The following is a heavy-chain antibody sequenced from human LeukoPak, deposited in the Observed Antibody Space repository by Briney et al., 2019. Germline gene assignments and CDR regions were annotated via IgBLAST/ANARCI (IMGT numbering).Heavy chain of an antibody. D-gene: IGHD1-26*01. CDR1: GFTVRGTL. V-gene: IGHV3-66*02. CDR2: IFSDDNT. J-gene: IGHJ4*02. CDR3: AAGGDLDH. Sequence: AGGSLRLSCTASGFTVRGTLMDWVRQAPGKGLEWVSSIFSDDNTYYADSVKGRFTISRDNLKNTLYLQMNSLRDEDSAVYYCAAGGDLDHWGQGTLVTVSS.